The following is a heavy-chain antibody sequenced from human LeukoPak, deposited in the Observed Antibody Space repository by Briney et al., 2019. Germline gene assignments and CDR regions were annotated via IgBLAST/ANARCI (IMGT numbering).Heavy chain of an antibody. J-gene: IGHJ4*02. CDR1: GFTFDDYA. V-gene: IGHV3-30*04. CDR2: ISYDGSNK. Sequence: GRSLRLSCAASGFTFDDYAMHWVRQPPGKGLEWVAVISYDGSNKYYADSVKGRFTISRDNSKNTLYLQMNSLRAEDTAVYYCARATWIQLWLRFDYWGQGTLVTVSS. D-gene: IGHD5-18*01. CDR3: ARATWIQLWLRFDY.